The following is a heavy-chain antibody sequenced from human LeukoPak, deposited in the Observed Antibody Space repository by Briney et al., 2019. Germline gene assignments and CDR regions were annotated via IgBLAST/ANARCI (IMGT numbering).Heavy chain of an antibody. CDR1: GYTFTSYG. D-gene: IGHD4-17*01. Sequence: ASVKVSCKASGYTFTSYGISWVRQAPGQGLEWMGWISAYNGNTNYAQKLQGRVTMTTDTSTSTAYMELRSLRSDDTAVYYCARDRYTVTAPDAFDIWGQGTMVTVSS. J-gene: IGHJ3*02. CDR2: ISAYNGNT. V-gene: IGHV1-18*01. CDR3: ARDRYTVTAPDAFDI.